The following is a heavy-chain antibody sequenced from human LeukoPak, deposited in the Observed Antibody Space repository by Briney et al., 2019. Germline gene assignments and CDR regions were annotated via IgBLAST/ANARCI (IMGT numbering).Heavy chain of an antibody. CDR3: ARSSRELGGYAPWELMPPFDY. J-gene: IGHJ4*02. D-gene: IGHD1-7*01. CDR1: GYSISSGYY. Sequence: LSLTCTVSGYSISSGYYWGWIRQPPGKGLEWVSYISSSSSTIYYADSVKGRFTISRDNAKNSLYLQMNSLRAEDTAVYYCARSSRELGGYAPWELMPPFDYWGQGTLVTVSS. V-gene: IGHV3-11*04. CDR2: ISSSSSTI.